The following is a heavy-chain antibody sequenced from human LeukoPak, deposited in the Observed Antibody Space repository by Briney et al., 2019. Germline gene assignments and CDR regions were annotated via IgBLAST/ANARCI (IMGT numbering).Heavy chain of an antibody. CDR1: GGSISSYY. CDR3: ARHEANYDILTGYYGHFGY. V-gene: IGHV4-59*05. Sequence: KPSETLSLTCTVSGGSISSYYWSWIRQPPGKGLEWIGSIYYSGSTYYNPSLKSRVTISVDTSKNQFSLKLSSVTAADTAVYYCARHEANYDILTGYYGHFGYWGQGTLVTVSS. D-gene: IGHD3-9*01. J-gene: IGHJ4*02. CDR2: IYYSGST.